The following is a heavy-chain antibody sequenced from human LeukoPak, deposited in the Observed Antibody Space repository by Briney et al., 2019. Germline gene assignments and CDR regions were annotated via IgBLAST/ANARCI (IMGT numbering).Heavy chain of an antibody. J-gene: IGHJ4*02. V-gene: IGHV3-74*01. Sequence: GGSLRLSCAASGFTFSSYWMHWVRQAPGKGLVWVPRINSDGSSTSYADSVKGRFTISRDNAKNTLYLQMNSLRAEDTAVYYCARVNYDYVWGSYRYYDYWGQGTLVTVSS. D-gene: IGHD3-16*02. CDR1: GFTFSSYW. CDR2: INSDGSST. CDR3: ARVNYDYVWGSYRYYDY.